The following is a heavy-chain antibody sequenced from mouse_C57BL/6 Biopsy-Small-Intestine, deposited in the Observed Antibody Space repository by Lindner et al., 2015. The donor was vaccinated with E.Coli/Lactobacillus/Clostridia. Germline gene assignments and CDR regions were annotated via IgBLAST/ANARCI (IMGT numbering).Heavy chain of an antibody. V-gene: IGHV1-39*01. J-gene: IGHJ4*01. CDR1: GYSPTDYN. D-gene: IGHD2-2*01. Sequence: VQLQESGPELVKPGASVKISCKASGYSPTDYNMNWVKQGNGKSLEWIGVINPKYGSTNYNQKFKDKATLTVDQSSSTAYMQLNSLTSEDSAVYYCARGYGYYIYAMEYWGQGTSVTVSS. CDR3: ARGYGYYIYAMEY. CDR2: INPKYGST.